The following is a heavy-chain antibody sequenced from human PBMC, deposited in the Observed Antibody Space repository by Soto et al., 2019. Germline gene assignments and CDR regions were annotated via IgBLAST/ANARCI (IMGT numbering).Heavy chain of an antibody. D-gene: IGHD5-18*01. J-gene: IGHJ4*02. CDR3: ARFGISRRGYSYHGENDY. V-gene: IGHV3-74*01. Sequence: EVQLVESGGGLVQPGGSLRLPCPASGFTFSSYWMHWVRQAPGKGLGWVSRINSDGSSTSYADSVKGRFTISRDNAKNTLYLQMNSLRAEDTAVYYCARFGISRRGYSYHGENDYWGQGTLVTVSS. CDR1: GFTFSSYW. CDR2: INSDGSST.